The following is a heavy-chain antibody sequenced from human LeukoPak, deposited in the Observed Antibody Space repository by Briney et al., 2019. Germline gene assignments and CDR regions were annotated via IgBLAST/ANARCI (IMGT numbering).Heavy chain of an antibody. CDR2: INHSGGT. CDR1: GGSFSGYY. CDR3: ARGNYSNLDY. V-gene: IGHV4-34*01. J-gene: IGHJ4*02. Sequence: PSETLSLTCAVYGGSFSGYYWSWIRQPPGKGLEWIGEINHSGGTNYNPSLKSRVTISVDTSKNQFSLKLSSVTAADTAVYYCARGNYSNLDYWGQGTLVTVSS. D-gene: IGHD4-11*01.